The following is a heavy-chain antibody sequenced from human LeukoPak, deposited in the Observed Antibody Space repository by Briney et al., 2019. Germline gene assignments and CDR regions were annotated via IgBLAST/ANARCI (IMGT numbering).Heavy chain of an antibody. Sequence: SETLSLTCTVSGGSISSGGYYWSWIRQHPGKGLEWIGYIYYSGSTYYNPSLKSRVTISVDTSKNQFSLKLSSVTAADTAVYYSAREWNSSGYYFDYWGQGTLVTVSS. J-gene: IGHJ4*02. CDR1: GGSISSGGYY. CDR2: IYYSGST. CDR3: AREWNSSGYYFDY. V-gene: IGHV4-31*03. D-gene: IGHD3-22*01.